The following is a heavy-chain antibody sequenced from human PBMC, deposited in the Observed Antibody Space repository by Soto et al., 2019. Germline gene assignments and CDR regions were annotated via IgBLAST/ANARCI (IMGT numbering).Heavy chain of an antibody. J-gene: IGHJ4*02. V-gene: IGHV3-23*01. D-gene: IGHD2-15*01. Sequence: EVHLLGSGGDLVQPGGSLRLSCAASGFTFGNYAMSWVRQAPGKGLDGVSGISGSAASKFYADSVKGRFTISRDNSKNTLYLQMNSRRAEDTAVYYCAKWTGRYCSGGRCYLDDPFDYWGQGTLVTVSS. CDR2: ISGSAASK. CDR3: AKWTGRYCSGGRCYLDDPFDY. CDR1: GFTFGNYA.